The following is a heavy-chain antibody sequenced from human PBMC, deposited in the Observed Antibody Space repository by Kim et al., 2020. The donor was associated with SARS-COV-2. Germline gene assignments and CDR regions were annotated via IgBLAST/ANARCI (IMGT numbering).Heavy chain of an antibody. D-gene: IGHD3-3*01. CDR1: GFTFSSYA. CDR2: ISYDGSNK. Sequence: GGSLRLSCAASGFTFSSYAMHWVRQAPGKGLEWVAVISYDGSNKYYADSVKGRFTISRDNSKNTLYLQMNSLRAEDTAVYYCARDSDFWSGYYIDYWGQGTLVTVSS. J-gene: IGHJ4*02. V-gene: IGHV3-30-3*01. CDR3: ARDSDFWSGYYIDY.